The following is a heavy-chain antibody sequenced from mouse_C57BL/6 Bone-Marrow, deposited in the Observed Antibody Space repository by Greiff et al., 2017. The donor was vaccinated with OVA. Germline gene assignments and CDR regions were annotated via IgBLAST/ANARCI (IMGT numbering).Heavy chain of an antibody. D-gene: IGHD2-1*01. CDR3: VRPSIYYGNYNGLAY. J-gene: IGHJ3*01. Sequence: EVQRVESGGGLVQPKGSLKLSCAASGFTFNTYAMHWVRQAPGKGLEWVARIRSKSSNYATYYADSVKDRFTISRDDSQSMLYLQMNNLKTEDTAMYYCVRPSIYYGNYNGLAYWGQGTLVTVSA. CDR1: GFTFNTYA. V-gene: IGHV10-3*01. CDR2: IRSKSSNYAT.